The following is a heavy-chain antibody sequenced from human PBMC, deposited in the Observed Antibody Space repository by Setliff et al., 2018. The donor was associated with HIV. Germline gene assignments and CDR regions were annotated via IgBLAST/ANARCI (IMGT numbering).Heavy chain of an antibody. V-gene: IGHV1-18*04. CDR1: GYTFTNYY. Sequence: GASVKVSCKASGYTFTNYYMHWVRQAPGRGLEWIGWISGNNANTNYAQKLQGRVTMTTDTSTSTAYMELRSLRSDDTAVYYCARGLGSTRFDPWGQGTLVTVSS. D-gene: IGHD2-2*01. J-gene: IGHJ5*02. CDR2: ISGNNANT. CDR3: ARGLGSTRFDP.